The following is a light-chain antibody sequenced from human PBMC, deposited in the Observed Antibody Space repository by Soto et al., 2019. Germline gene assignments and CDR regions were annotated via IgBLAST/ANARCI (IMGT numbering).Light chain of an antibody. CDR2: EVS. CDR3: SSYTSSSTYV. CDR1: SSDVGRFNY. V-gene: IGLV2-14*01. J-gene: IGLJ1*01. Sequence: QSVLTRPASVSGSPGQSITISCTGTSSDVGRFNYVSWFQQHPGKVPKLIIYEVSIRPSGVSNRFSGSKSGNTASLTISGLQAEDEADYYCSSYTSSSTYVFGTGTKVTVL.